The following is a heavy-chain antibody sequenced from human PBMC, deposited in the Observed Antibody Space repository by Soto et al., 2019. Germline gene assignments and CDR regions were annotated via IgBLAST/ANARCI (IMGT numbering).Heavy chain of an antibody. J-gene: IGHJ6*02. CDR2: INSDGSST. V-gene: IGHV3-74*01. D-gene: IGHD2-15*01. Sequence: EVQLVESGGGLVQPGGSLRLSCAASGFTFSSYWMHWVRQAPGKGLVWVSRINSDGSSTSYADSVKGRFTISRDNAKTTLYLQMNSLRAEDTAVYYCARVAEDIVVVVAANYGMDVWGQGTTVTVSS. CDR1: GFTFSSYW. CDR3: ARVAEDIVVVVAANYGMDV.